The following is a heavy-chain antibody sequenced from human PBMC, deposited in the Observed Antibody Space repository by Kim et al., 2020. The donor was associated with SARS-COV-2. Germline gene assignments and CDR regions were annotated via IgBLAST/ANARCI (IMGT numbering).Heavy chain of an antibody. J-gene: IGHJ3*02. V-gene: IGHV4-4*02. CDR3: ARVSGIYDTDAFDI. Sequence: PSLKRRVTISVDKSKIQFSLKLSSLTAADTAVYYCARVSGIYDTDAFDIWGQGTMVTVSS. D-gene: IGHD1-26*01.